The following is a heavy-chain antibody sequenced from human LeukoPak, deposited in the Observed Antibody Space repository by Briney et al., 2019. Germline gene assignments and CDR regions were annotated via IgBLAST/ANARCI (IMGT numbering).Heavy chain of an antibody. CDR2: ISAYNGNT. D-gene: IGHD2-21*01. J-gene: IGHJ3*02. CDR1: GYTFPSYG. CDR3: ARDYSPPSVIDAFYI. V-gene: IGHV1-18*01. Sequence: ASVTVSCKASGYTFPSYGISWVRQPASKGLEWVGWISAYNGNTHYAQKLQGRVTMNTDTSTQTASIAVKTQTADDTAVYFCARDYSPPSVIDAFYIWGQGTMVTVSS.